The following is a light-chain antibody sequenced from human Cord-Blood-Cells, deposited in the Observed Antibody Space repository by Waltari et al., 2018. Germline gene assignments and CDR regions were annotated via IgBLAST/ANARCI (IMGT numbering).Light chain of an antibody. CDR2: EDS. J-gene: IGLJ1*01. V-gene: IGLV3-10*01. CDR3: YSTDSSGNHYG. CDR1: ALPKKY. Sequence: SYELTQPPSVSVSPGQTARITCSGDALPKKYAYWYPQKSGQAPGLVIYEDSKRPSGIPEGLSGSSSGTMATLTISGAQVEDEADYYCYSTDSSGNHYGFGTGTKVTVL.